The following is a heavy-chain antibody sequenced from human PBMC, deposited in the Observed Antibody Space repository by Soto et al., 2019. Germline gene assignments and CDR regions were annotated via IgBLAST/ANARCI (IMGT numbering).Heavy chain of an antibody. CDR3: ARGTYDFRSGWDY. CDR1: GGSISSYY. V-gene: IGHV4-59*01. Sequence: QVQLQESGPGLVKPSETLSLTCTVSGGSISSYYWSWIRQPPGKGLEWIGYIYYSGSTNYNPSLKSRVTISVDTSKNQFSLKLSSVTAADTAVYYCARGTYDFRSGWDYWGQGTLVTVSS. D-gene: IGHD3-3*01. CDR2: IYYSGST. J-gene: IGHJ4*02.